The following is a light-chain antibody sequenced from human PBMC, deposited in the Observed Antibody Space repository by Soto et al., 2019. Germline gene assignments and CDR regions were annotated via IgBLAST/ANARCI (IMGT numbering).Light chain of an antibody. CDR3: QHRYNWPLT. CDR2: DAS. Sequence: EIVLTQSPATLSLSPGERATLSCRASQSISSSLAWYQQKSGQAPRLLIYDASERATGIPARFSGTGSGTDFTLTNSSLEPEDFAVYYCQHRYNWPLTFGGGTKVEIK. V-gene: IGKV3-11*01. J-gene: IGKJ4*01. CDR1: QSISSS.